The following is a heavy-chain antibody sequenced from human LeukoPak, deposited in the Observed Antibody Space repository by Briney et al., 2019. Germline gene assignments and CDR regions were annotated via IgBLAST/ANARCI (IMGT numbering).Heavy chain of an antibody. D-gene: IGHD6-19*01. CDR1: GGSIRSYY. V-gene: IGHV4-59*08. Sequence: PSETLSLTCTVSGGSIRSYYWNWIRQPPGKGLEWIGYIYYSGSTNYNPSLKSRVTISVDTSKNQFSLKLSSETAADTAVYYCARRRQWLAPFDYWGQGTLVTVSS. J-gene: IGHJ4*02. CDR2: IYYSGST. CDR3: ARRRQWLAPFDY.